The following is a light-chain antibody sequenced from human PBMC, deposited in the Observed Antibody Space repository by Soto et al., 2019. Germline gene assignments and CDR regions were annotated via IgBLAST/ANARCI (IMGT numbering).Light chain of an antibody. CDR1: NSNIGSNT. CDR3: AAWDDSLNVYV. V-gene: IGLV1-44*01. J-gene: IGLJ1*01. Sequence: QSVLTQPPSASGTPGQRVTISCSGSNSNIGSNTVNWFQQLPGTAPKLLIHSNNQRPSGVPDRFSGSKSGTSASLAISGLQSDDEADYFCAAWDDSLNVYVFGTGTKLTVL. CDR2: SNN.